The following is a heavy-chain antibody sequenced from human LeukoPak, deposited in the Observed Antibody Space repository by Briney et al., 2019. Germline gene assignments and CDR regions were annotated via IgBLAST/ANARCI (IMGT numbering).Heavy chain of an antibody. CDR2: IYDSGTT. V-gene: IGHV4-59*01. CDR3: ASTYGNSVSRWAFDY. J-gene: IGHJ4*02. CDR1: GASITDYY. Sequence: PSETLSLTCIVSGASITDYYWSWVRQPPGKGLEWIGCIYDSGTTNYNPSLESRVAISRDTSKKQVSLKLSSVNAADTAVYYCASTYGNSVSRWAFDYWGQGSLVTVSS. D-gene: IGHD2/OR15-2a*01.